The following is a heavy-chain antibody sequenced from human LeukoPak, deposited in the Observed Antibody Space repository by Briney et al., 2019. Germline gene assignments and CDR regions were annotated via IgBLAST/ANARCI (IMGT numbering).Heavy chain of an antibody. CDR2: ISSSSSYI. CDR3: ARDRMVGAPFDY. CDR1: GFTFSSYS. V-gene: IGHV3-21*01. D-gene: IGHD1-26*01. Sequence: GGSLRLSCAASGFTFSSYSMNWARQAPGKGLEWVSSISSSSSYIYYADSVKGRFTISRDNAKNSLYLQMNSLRAEDTAVYYCARDRMVGAPFDYWGQGTLVTVSS. J-gene: IGHJ4*02.